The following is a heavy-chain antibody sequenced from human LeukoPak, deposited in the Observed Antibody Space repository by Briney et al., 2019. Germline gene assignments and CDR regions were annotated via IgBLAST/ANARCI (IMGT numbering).Heavy chain of an antibody. D-gene: IGHD2-2*01. Sequence: GGSLTLSCAASGFSFSGSSMHWVRQASGKGLEWLGRIRSKPNSYETAYAASVIGRFTVSRDDSKNTAYLQMSSLKTEDTAVYYCTRHDGYCSSTSCSDAFDIWGQGTMVTVSS. CDR3: TRHDGYCSSTSCSDAFDI. CDR2: IRSKPNSYET. V-gene: IGHV3-73*01. CDR1: GFSFSGSS. J-gene: IGHJ3*02.